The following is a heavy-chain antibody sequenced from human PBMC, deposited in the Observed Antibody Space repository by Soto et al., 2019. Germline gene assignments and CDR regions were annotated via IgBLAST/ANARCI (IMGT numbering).Heavy chain of an antibody. CDR3: ARDFRLYTAMVRGWFDP. J-gene: IGHJ5*02. V-gene: IGHV3-30*07. Sequence: DSVKGRFTISRDNSKNTLYLQMNSLRAEDTAVYYCARDFRLYTAMVRGWFDPWGQGTLVTVSS. D-gene: IGHD5-18*01.